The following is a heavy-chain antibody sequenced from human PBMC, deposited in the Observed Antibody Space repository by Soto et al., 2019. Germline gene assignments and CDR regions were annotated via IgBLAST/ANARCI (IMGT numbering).Heavy chain of an antibody. V-gene: IGHV4-59*01. D-gene: IGHD6-6*01. CDR1: GGSISSNF. Sequence: PSETLSLTCTVSGGSISSNFWSWVRQPPGQGLEWIGHINSRGRTNYNPSLMSRVTISMDTSKNQFSLKLTSVTAADTAVYYCARAESSSSEGFEYWARGPLVTVSS. CDR2: INSRGRT. CDR3: ARAESSSSEGFEY. J-gene: IGHJ4*02.